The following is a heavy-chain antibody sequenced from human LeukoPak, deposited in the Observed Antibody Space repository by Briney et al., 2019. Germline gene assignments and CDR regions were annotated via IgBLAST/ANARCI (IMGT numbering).Heavy chain of an antibody. D-gene: IGHD3-10*01. Sequence: SETLSLTCAVYGGSFSGYYWSWIRQPPGKGLEWIGEINHSGSTNYNPSPKSRVTISVDTSKNQFSLKLSSVTAADTAVYYCARGLGMYYGSGSYYKWGQGTLVTVSS. J-gene: IGHJ4*02. V-gene: IGHV4-34*01. CDR2: INHSGST. CDR1: GGSFSGYY. CDR3: ARGLGMYYGSGSYYK.